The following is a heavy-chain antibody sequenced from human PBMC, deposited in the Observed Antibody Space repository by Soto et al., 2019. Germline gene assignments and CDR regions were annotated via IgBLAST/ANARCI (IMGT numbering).Heavy chain of an antibody. CDR2: INPSGGTT. V-gene: IGHV1-46*01. CDR1: GYTLTSYY. Sequence: GASVKVSCKASGYTLTSYYMHWVRQAPGQGLEWMGIINPSGGTTSYAQKFQGRVTMTRDTSTSTVYMELSSLRSEDTAVYYCARGYCSGGSCYSFDYWGQGALVTVSS. CDR3: ARGYCSGGSCYSFDY. D-gene: IGHD2-15*01. J-gene: IGHJ4*02.